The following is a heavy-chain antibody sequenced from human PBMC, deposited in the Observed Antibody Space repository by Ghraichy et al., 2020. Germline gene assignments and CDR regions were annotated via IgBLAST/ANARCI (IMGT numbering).Heavy chain of an antibody. V-gene: IGHV1-24*01. D-gene: IGHD3-10*01. CDR1: GYTLTELS. CDR3: ATVQVGMFRARHLDY. Sequence: ASVKVSCKVSGYTLTELSMHWVRQAPGKGLEWMGGFDPEDGETIYAQKFQGRVTMTEDTSTDTAYMELSSLRSEDTAVYYCATVQVGMFRARHLDYWGQGTLVTVSS. J-gene: IGHJ4*02. CDR2: FDPEDGET.